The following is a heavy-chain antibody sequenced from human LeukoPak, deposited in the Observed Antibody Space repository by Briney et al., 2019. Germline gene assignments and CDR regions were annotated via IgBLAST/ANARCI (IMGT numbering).Heavy chain of an antibody. Sequence: PSETLSLTCTVSGASLNDYYWSWIRQPPGKALGWIGFIHSSGSANSNPSLTSRVTISIDTSKNQFSLNLRSLTAADTAVYFCASGAADGYNFGFDYWGQGTLAAVSS. CDR1: GASLNDYY. J-gene: IGHJ4*02. CDR3: ASGAADGYNFGFDY. CDR2: IHSSGSA. D-gene: IGHD5-24*01. V-gene: IGHV4-59*12.